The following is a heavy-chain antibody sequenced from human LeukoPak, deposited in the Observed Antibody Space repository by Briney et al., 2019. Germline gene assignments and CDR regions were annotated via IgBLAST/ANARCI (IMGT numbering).Heavy chain of an antibody. J-gene: IGHJ5*02. CDR2: INPNSGGT. D-gene: IGHD2-15*01. CDR1: GYTFTGYY. Sequence: ASVKVSCKASGYTFTGYYMHWVRQAPGQGLEWMGWINPNSGGTNYAQKFQGRVTMTRDTSISTAYMELSRLRSDDTAVYYCARVLVVVAATSFDPWGQGTLVTVSS. V-gene: IGHV1-2*02. CDR3: ARVLVVVAATSFDP.